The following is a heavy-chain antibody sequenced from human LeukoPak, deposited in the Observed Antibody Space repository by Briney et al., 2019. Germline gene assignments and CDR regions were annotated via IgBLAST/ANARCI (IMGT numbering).Heavy chain of an antibody. CDR2: IYYSGST. V-gene: IGHV4-31*03. D-gene: IGHD4-17*01. CDR1: GGSISSGGYY. J-gene: IGHJ6*04. CDR3: ASMTTVSRSMDV. Sequence: PSETLSLTCTVSGGSISSGGYYWSWIRQHPGKGLEWIGYIYYSGSTYYNPSLKSRVTISVDTSKNQFSLKLSSVTAADTAVYYCASMTTVSRSMDVWGKGTTVTVSS.